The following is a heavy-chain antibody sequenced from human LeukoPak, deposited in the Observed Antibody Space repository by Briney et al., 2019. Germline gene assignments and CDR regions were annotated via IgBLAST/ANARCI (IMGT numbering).Heavy chain of an antibody. V-gene: IGHV1-2*02. Sequence: ASVKVSCKASGYTFTSYYMHWVLQAPGQGLEWMGWIDPKSGVTNYSQRFQGRATMTRDTSISTAYMELSSLRSDDTAVYYCATNYYVSGSPLYYYYYMAVWDKGTTVTVSS. D-gene: IGHD3-10*01. CDR1: GYTFTSYY. CDR2: IDPKSGVT. J-gene: IGHJ6*03. CDR3: ATNYYVSGSPLYYYYYMAV.